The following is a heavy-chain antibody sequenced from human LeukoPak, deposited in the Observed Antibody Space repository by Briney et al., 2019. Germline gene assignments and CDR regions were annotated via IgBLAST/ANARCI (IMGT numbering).Heavy chain of an antibody. Sequence: ASVKVSCKASGGTFSRYAISWVRQAPGQGLEWMGGIIPILGTANYAQKFQGRVTITADESTSTAYMELSSLRSEDTAVYYCASQSGYSYGFPNYYYGMDVWGQGTTVTVSS. CDR1: GGTFSRYA. D-gene: IGHD5-18*01. CDR3: ASQSGYSYGFPNYYYGMDV. J-gene: IGHJ6*02. CDR2: IIPILGTA. V-gene: IGHV1-69*13.